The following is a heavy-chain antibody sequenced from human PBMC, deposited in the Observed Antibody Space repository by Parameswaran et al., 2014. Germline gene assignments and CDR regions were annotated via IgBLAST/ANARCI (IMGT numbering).Heavy chain of an antibody. CDR3: ARLSITYGMDV. V-gene: IGHV1-46*01. D-gene: IGHD3-10*01. CDR2: INPSGGST. J-gene: IGHJ6*02. Sequence: WVRQAPGQGLEWMGIINPSGGSTSYAQKFQGRVTITTDESTSTAYMELSSLRSEDTAVYYCARLSITYGMDVWGQGTTVTVSS.